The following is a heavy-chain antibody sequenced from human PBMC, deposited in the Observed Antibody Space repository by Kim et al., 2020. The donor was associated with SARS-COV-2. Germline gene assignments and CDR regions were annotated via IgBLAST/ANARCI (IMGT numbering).Heavy chain of an antibody. CDR2: INTVIGDA. D-gene: IGHD2-8*01. CDR1: GYTLTNFA. V-gene: IGHV1-3*04. CDR3: ARGSMATYEY. J-gene: IGHJ4*02. Sequence: ASVKVSCKASGYTLTNFAIHWVRQAPGQGLEWMAWINTVIGDAKYSQKFQGRVTITTDTVTSTVYMELSSLTSEDTAVYYCARGSMATYEYGGQGTLVS.